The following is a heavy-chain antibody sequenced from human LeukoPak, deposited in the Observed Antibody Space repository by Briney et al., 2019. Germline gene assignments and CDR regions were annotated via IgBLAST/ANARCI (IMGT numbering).Heavy chain of an antibody. CDR1: GFTFSSYA. V-gene: IGHV3-23*01. Sequence: GGSLRLSCAASGFTFSSYAMTWVRQAPGKGLEWVSAISGSGGSTYYADSVKGRFTISRDNSKNTLCLQMNSLRAEDTAVYYCAKYDSSGYYFDYWGQGTLVTVSS. D-gene: IGHD3-22*01. CDR3: AKYDSSGYYFDY. CDR2: ISGSGGST. J-gene: IGHJ4*02.